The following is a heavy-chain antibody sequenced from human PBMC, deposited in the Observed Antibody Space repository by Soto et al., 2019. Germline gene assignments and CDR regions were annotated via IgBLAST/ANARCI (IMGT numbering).Heavy chain of an antibody. Sequence: GASVKVSCKVSGYTLTELSMHWVRQAPGKGLEWMGGFDPEDGETIYAQKFQGRVTMTEDTSTDTAYMELSSLRSEGTAVYYCATSRRDYDFWSGYYRYYYGMDVWGQGTTVTVS. CDR1: GYTLTELS. CDR3: ATSRRDYDFWSGYYRYYYGMDV. CDR2: FDPEDGET. D-gene: IGHD3-3*01. J-gene: IGHJ6*02. V-gene: IGHV1-24*01.